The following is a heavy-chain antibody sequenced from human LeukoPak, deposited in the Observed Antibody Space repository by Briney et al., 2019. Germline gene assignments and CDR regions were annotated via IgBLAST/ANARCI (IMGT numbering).Heavy chain of an antibody. CDR2: IIPIFGTA. J-gene: IGHJ6*02. V-gene: IGHV1-69*13. CDR1: GGTFSSYA. Sequence: SVKVSCKASGGTFSSYAISWVRQAPGQGLEWMGGIIPIFGTANYAQKFQGRVTITADESTSTAYMELSSLRSEDTAVYYCARYGWPHLYGMDVWGQGTTVTVSS. CDR3: ARYGWPHLYGMDV. D-gene: IGHD6-19*01.